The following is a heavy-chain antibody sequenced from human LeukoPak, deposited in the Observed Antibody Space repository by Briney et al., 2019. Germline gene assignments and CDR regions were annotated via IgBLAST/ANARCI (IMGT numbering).Heavy chain of an antibody. Sequence: PGGSLRLSCAASGFTFSNYAMSWVRQAPGKGLEWVSGISESATSTYYADSVKGRFTISRDNFKNTLYLQMNNLRAEDTAVYYCARDYYGSGSPIDYWGQGTLVTVSS. CDR2: ISESATST. CDR3: ARDYYGSGSPIDY. J-gene: IGHJ4*02. D-gene: IGHD3-10*01. CDR1: GFTFSNYA. V-gene: IGHV3-23*01.